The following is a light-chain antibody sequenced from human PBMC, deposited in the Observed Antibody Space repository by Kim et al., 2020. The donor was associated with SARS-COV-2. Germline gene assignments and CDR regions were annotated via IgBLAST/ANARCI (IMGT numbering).Light chain of an antibody. CDR2: KAS. CDR1: QSISNW. CDR3: QQYNSYSYS. Sequence: DIQMTQSPSTRSASVGDRVTITFRASQSISNWLAWYQQKPGKAPKLLLYKASTLESGVPSRFSGSGSGTEFTLTINSLQPDDFATYYCQQYNSYSYSFGQGTKLDI. V-gene: IGKV1-5*03. J-gene: IGKJ2*03.